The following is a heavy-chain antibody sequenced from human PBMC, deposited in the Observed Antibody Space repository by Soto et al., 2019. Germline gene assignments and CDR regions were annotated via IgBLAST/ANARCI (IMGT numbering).Heavy chain of an antibody. CDR3: ARHAWLES. J-gene: IGHJ5*01. CDR1: GFNVRSNS. Sequence: PGGSLSLSCAASGFNVRSNSLNWVRQAPGKGLEWVSVMHSDDSTNYADSVKGRFTISRDNSENTFYLQMNSLRVEDTAVYYCARHAWLESWGQGTLVTVSS. V-gene: IGHV3-53*01. CDR2: MHSDDST.